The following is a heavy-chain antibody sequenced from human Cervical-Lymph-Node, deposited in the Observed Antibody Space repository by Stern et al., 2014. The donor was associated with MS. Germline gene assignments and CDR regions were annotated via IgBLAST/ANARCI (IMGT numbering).Heavy chain of an antibody. CDR2: IYTGDPDT. V-gene: IGHV5-51*03. D-gene: IGHD1-1*01. Sequence: VQLVQSGAEVKKPGESLKISCTGSGYSFTIYWIGWVRQMPGKGLEWMGIIYTGDPDTRYGPSFPGQVTIPAETSLSTAFLQRHSLTATATAMYCCARLDVCGHWCFDLWGRGTLVTVSS. J-gene: IGHJ2*01. CDR1: GYSFTIYW. CDR3: ARLDVCGHWCFDL.